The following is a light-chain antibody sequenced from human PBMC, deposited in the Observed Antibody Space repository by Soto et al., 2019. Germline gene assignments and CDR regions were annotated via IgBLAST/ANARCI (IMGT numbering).Light chain of an antibody. J-gene: IGKJ2*01. V-gene: IGKV3-20*01. CDR2: DAS. CDR3: QQTFHSPRT. CDR1: QSVISDF. Sequence: EIVLTRSPGTLSLSPGETASLSCRASQSVISDFLAWYQQTRGQPPRLLIYDASKRATGIPARFSGSGSGTAFTLTISRVEPEDSAVYYCQQTFHSPRTFGQGTRLEIK.